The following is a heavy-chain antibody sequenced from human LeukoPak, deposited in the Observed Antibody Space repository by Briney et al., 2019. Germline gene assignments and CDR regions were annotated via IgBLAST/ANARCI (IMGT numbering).Heavy chain of an antibody. CDR2: INHSGST. CDR1: GGSFSGYY. D-gene: IGHD2-8*01. J-gene: IGHJ6*02. Sequence: SETLSLTCAVYGGSFSGYYWSWIRQPPKKGLEWIGEINHSGSTNYNPSPKSRVTISVDTSKNQFSLKVRSVTAADTAVYYCARGHVGPYAYYYYYGTDVWGQGTTVTVSS. CDR3: ARGHVGPYAYYYYYGTDV. V-gene: IGHV4-34*01.